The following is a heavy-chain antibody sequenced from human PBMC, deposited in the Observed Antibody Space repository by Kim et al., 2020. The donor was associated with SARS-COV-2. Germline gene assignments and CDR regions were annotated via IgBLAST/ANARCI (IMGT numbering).Heavy chain of an antibody. CDR2: IRSKANSYAT. CDR3: TGDTVATAYDYYYVMDA. Sequence: GGSLRLSCAASGFTFSGSAMHWVRQASGKGLEWVGRIRSKANSYATAYAASGKGRFTISRDDSKNTAYMQMNSLKTEDTAVYYCTGDTVATAYDYYYVMDAWGQGTTVPVSS. CDR1: GFTFSGSA. V-gene: IGHV3-73*01. J-gene: IGHJ6*02. D-gene: IGHD5-12*01.